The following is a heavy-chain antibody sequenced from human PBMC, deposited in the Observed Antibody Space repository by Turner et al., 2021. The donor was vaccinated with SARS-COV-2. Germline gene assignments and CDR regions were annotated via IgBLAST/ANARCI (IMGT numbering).Heavy chain of an antibody. V-gene: IGHV3-30*18. CDR1: GFSFSNYP. CDR3: AKEEFGYDY. D-gene: IGHD3-10*01. Sequence: QVQLVESGGGVVLPGRAQRLSCATPGFSFSNYPMHWIPQAPGKGLEGVGVIAYDGRKKYYAVSVKGRFTISRDDSKNTVFLKMNSLRPEDTAVYYCAKEEFGYDYWGQGTLVTVSP. J-gene: IGHJ4*02. CDR2: IAYDGRKK.